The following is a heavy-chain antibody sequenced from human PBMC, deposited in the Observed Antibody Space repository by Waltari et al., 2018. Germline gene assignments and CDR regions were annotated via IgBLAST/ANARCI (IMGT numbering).Heavy chain of an antibody. CDR1: GYTFVNFH. CDR3: ARVPPGPYYFDH. Sequence: QVQLVQSGAEVKKPGASVNVSCKASGYTFVNFHIHWVRQATGHGLEWMVKINPSGGSAGYPQKFKGRITMTRDTSTGTVYMVLSSLPSEDTAVYFCARVPPGPYYFDHWGQGTLVTVSS. CDR2: INPSGGSA. V-gene: IGHV1-46*01. J-gene: IGHJ4*02.